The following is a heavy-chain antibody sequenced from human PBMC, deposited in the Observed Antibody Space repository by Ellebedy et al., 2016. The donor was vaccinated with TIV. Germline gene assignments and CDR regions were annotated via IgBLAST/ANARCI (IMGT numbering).Heavy chain of an antibody. Sequence: ASVKVSXXASGYTFTSYDINWVRQAPGQGLEWMGIINPSGGSTSYAQKFQGRVTMTRDTSTSTVYMELSSLRSEDTAVYYCARDSGGGGGDYWGQGTLVTVSS. CDR2: INPSGGST. D-gene: IGHD2-21*01. V-gene: IGHV1-46*01. CDR3: ARDSGGGGGDY. CDR1: GYTFTSYD. J-gene: IGHJ4*02.